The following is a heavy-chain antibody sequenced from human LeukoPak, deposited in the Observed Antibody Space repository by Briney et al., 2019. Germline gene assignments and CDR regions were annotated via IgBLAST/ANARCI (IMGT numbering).Heavy chain of an antibody. Sequence: GSLRLSCAGFGLTGSSNYMSWVRQAPGKGLEWVSVIYSGGSTYYADAVKGRFTISRDNSKHTLYLQMNSLRAEDTAVYYCARVAPPDYDSPLANYFDYWGQGTLVTVSS. CDR2: IYSGGST. D-gene: IGHD3-9*01. CDR3: ARVAPPDYDSPLANYFDY. CDR1: GLTGSSNY. J-gene: IGHJ4*02. V-gene: IGHV3-53*01.